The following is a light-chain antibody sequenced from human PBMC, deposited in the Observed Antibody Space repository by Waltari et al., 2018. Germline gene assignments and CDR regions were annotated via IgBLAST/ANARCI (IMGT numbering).Light chain of an antibody. V-gene: IGKV3-20*01. CDR1: QSVSSSY. J-gene: IGKJ1*01. CDR3: QQYGSSPWT. Sequence: EIVLTQSPGTLSLSPGERATLSCRARQSVSSSYFAWYQQKPGQAPRLLFYGASSRATGIPERFSGSGSGTDFTLTISRLEPEDFAVYYCQQYGSSPWTFGQGTKVEIK. CDR2: GAS.